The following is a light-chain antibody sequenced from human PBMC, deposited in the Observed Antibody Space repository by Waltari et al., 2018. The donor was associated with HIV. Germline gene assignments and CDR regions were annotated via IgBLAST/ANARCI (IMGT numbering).Light chain of an antibody. V-gene: IGLV2-23*02. CDR2: EVS. CDR1: SSDAGSHHL. CDR3: CSYAGSSTFWV. Sequence: QSALTQPASVSGSPGQSITLPCTGTSSDAGSHHLVSWYQHHPGKAPKLMIYEVSKRPSGVSNRFSGSKSGNTASLTISGLQAEDEADYYCCSYAGSSTFWVFGGGTKLTVL. J-gene: IGLJ3*02.